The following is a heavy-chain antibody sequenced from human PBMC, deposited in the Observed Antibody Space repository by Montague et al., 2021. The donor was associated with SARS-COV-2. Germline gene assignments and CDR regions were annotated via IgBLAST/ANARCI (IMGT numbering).Heavy chain of an antibody. CDR1: GDSISTDNW. J-gene: IGHJ4*02. V-gene: IGHV4-4*02. Sequence: SETLSLTCVVSGDSISTDNWWTWVRLPPGKGLEWVGEIYHTGSTKYKPSLKSRVIMSVDKSWNQFSLQLSSVTAADTALYYCARGTKRVFTYDYDSSGYASDYWGQGTLVTVSS. CDR2: IYHTGST. CDR3: ARGTKRVFTYDYDSSGYASDY. D-gene: IGHD3-22*01.